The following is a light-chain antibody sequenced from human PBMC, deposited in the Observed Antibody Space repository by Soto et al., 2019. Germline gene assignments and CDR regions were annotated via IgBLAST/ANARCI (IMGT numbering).Light chain of an antibody. CDR2: HAS. J-gene: IGKJ5*01. Sequence: EIVLTQSPGSLSLSPGERCTLSCRASQSVSSSYLAWYQQKPGQAPRLLIYHASNRPTGIPARFSGSGSGTDFTLTISSLEPEDFAVYYCQQRNNCLTFGQGTRLEIK. CDR3: QQRNNCLT. V-gene: IGKV3D-20*02. CDR1: QSVSSSY.